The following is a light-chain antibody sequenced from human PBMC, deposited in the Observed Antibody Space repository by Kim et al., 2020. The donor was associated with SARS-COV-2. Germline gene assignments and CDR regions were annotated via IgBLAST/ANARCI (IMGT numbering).Light chain of an antibody. CDR1: QSISSY. Sequence: SASVGDKVIITCRESQSISSYLNWYQQKPGKAPKLLIYAASSLQSGVPSRFSGSGSGTDFTLTISSLQPEDFATYYCQQCYSALYTFGQGTKLEI. CDR2: AAS. J-gene: IGKJ2*01. V-gene: IGKV1-39*01. CDR3: QQCYSALYT.